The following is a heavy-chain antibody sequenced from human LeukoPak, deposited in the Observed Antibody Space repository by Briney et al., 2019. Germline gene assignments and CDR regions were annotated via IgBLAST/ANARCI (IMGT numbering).Heavy chain of an antibody. CDR1: GFTFSNYA. Sequence: GGSLRLSCAASGFTFSNYAMSWVRQAPGKGLEWVSTISDSGGSTYYADSVKGRFTISRDNSKNTLYLRMDSLRAEEDTAIYYRAPDLRGSAWSLDDWGQGTLVTVSS. J-gene: IGHJ4*02. CDR3: APDLRGSAWSLDD. D-gene: IGHD6-13*01. V-gene: IGHV3-23*01. CDR2: ISDSGGST.